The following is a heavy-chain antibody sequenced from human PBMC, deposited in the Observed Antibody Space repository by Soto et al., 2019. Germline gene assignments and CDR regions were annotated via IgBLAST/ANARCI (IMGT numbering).Heavy chain of an antibody. V-gene: IGHV3-9*01. D-gene: IGHD6-19*01. J-gene: IGHJ4*02. CDR1: GFSFGDYA. CDR2: ISWNGESI. CDR3: AKDVGSSGWYDGFDS. Sequence: EVQLVESGGGLVQPGRSLRLSCAASGFSFGDYAMQWVRQVPGKGLEWVSSISWNGESIGYADFVKGRFTISRDNGKKSVYLQMNSLRGEDTALYYCAKDVGSSGWYDGFDSWGQGTLVTVS.